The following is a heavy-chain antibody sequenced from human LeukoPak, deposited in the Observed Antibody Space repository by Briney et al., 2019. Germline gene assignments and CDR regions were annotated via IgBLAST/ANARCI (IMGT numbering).Heavy chain of an antibody. D-gene: IGHD2-2*01. Sequence: PSETLYLTCTVSGGSISSYYWSWIRQPPGKGLEWIGYIYYSGSTNYNPSLKSRVTISVDTSKNQFSLKLSSVTAADTAVYYCARGFSIVVVPAATTFDYWGQGTLVTVSS. CDR1: GGSISSYY. V-gene: IGHV4-59*12. CDR2: IYYSGST. CDR3: ARGFSIVVVPAATTFDY. J-gene: IGHJ4*02.